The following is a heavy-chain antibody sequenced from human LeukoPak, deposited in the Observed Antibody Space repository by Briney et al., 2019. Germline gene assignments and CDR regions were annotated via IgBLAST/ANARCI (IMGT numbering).Heavy chain of an antibody. CDR2: ISAYNGNT. J-gene: IGHJ6*02. Sequence: ASVTVSCKASGYTFTSYGISWARQAPGQGLEWMGWISAYNGNTNYAQKLQGRVTMTTDTSTSTAYMELRSLRSDDTAVYYCARDAINYYGMDVWGQGTTVTVSS. CDR3: ARDAINYYGMDV. D-gene: IGHD2-21*01. V-gene: IGHV1-18*01. CDR1: GYTFTSYG.